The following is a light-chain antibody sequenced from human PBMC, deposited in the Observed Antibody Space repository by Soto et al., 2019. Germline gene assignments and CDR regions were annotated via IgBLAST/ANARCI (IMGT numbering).Light chain of an antibody. J-gene: IGKJ1*01. CDR1: QSISSSY. Sequence: EVVLTQSPGTLSLSPGERATLSCRASQSISSSYLAWYQQRPGQAPRLLIHGASSRATGIPDRFSGSGSGTDFTLTISSLQSEDFALYHCQQYNNRPWTFGQGTKVEIK. V-gene: IGKV3-20*01. CDR2: GAS. CDR3: QQYNNRPWT.